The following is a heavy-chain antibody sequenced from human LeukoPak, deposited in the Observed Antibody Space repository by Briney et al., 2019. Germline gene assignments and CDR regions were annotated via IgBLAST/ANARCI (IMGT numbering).Heavy chain of an antibody. CDR3: ARAPGITMVRGVLVYFDY. J-gene: IGHJ4*02. V-gene: IGHV3-48*01. CDR2: ISSSSSTI. D-gene: IGHD3-10*01. Sequence: GGSLRLSCAASGFTFSSYGMHWVRQAPGKGLEWVSYISSSSSTIYYADSVKGRFTISRDNAKNSLYLQMNSLRAEDTAVYYCARAPGITMVRGVLVYFDYWGQGTLVTVSS. CDR1: GFTFSSYG.